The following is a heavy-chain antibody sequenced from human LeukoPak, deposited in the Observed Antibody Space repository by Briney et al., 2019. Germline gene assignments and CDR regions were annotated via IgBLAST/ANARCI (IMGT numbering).Heavy chain of an antibody. CDR1: GVSISSNAYY. V-gene: IGHV4-39*01. Sequence: SETLSLTCTVSGVSISSNAYYWAWIRQPPGKGLEWIGSIYSSVSTYYNPSLKSRVTISVDTSKNQFSLRLSSVTAADTALYYCAYSGSYGHLGYWGQGIPVTVSS. CDR2: IYSSVST. J-gene: IGHJ4*02. CDR3: AYSGSYGHLGY. D-gene: IGHD1-26*01.